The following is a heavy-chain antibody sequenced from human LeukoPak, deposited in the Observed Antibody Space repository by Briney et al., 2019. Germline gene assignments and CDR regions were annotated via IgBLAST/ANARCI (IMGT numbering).Heavy chain of an antibody. J-gene: IGHJ4*02. Sequence: PSETLSLTCAVYGGSFSGYYWSWIRQPPGKGLEWIGEINHSGSTNYNPSLKSRVTISVDTSKNQFSLKLSSATAADTAVYYCARLIYCTNGVCDGDYWGQGTLVTVSS. CDR1: GGSFSGYY. D-gene: IGHD2-8*01. CDR2: INHSGST. CDR3: ARLIYCTNGVCDGDY. V-gene: IGHV4-34*01.